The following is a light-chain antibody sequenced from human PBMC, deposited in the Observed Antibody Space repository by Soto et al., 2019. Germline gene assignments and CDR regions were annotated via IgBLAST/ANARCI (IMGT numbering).Light chain of an antibody. J-gene: IGKJ1*01. V-gene: IGKV1-27*01. CDR1: QGISSF. CDR3: QKYNSAPRT. Sequence: DIQMTQSPSSLSASVGDRVTITCRASQGISSFLAWYQQKPGKVPKLLIYAASTLQSGVPSRFRGSGSGTDFTLTISSLQPEDAATYYCQKYNSAPRTFGQGTKVDIK. CDR2: AAS.